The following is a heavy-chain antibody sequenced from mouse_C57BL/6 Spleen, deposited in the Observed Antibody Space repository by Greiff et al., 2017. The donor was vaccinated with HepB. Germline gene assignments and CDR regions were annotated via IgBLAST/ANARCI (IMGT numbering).Heavy chain of an antibody. D-gene: IGHD1-1*01. CDR2: IRLKSDNYAT. CDR3: TGWGTTVVATYWYFDV. CDR1: GFTFSNYW. Sequence: EVKVEESGGGLVQPGGSMKLSCVASGFTFSNYWMNWVRQSPEKGLEWVAQIRLKSDNYATHYAESVKGRFTISRDDSKSSVYLQMNNLRAEDTGIYYCTGWGTTVVATYWYFDVWGTGTTVTVSS. J-gene: IGHJ1*03. V-gene: IGHV6-3*01.